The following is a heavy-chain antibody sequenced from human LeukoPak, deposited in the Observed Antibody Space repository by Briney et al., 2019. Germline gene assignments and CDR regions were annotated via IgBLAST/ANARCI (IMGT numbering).Heavy chain of an antibody. D-gene: IGHD1-26*01. CDR3: ARLSGSYYVGDY. V-gene: IGHV4-61*02. Sequence: SQTLSLTCTVSGGSISSGSYYWSWIRQPAGKGLEWIGRIYTSGSTNYNPSLKSRVTISVDTSKNQFSLKLSSVTAADTAVYYCARLSGSYYVGDYWGQGTLVTVSS. CDR2: IYTSGST. J-gene: IGHJ4*02. CDR1: GGSISSGSYY.